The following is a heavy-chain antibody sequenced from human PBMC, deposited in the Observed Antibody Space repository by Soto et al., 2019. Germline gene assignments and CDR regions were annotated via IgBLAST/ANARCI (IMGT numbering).Heavy chain of an antibody. CDR3: TRHRGYSSGYWGQDF. V-gene: IGHV1-69*01. CDR1: GGAFGSYA. D-gene: IGHD5-12*01. CDR2: IIPMFDTT. J-gene: IGHJ4*02. Sequence: QVQLVQSGAEVKKPGSSVKVSCKASGGAFGSYAINWVRQAPGQGLEWMGGIIPMFDTTNYAQRFQGRVTVTADESTSTVSLERTRLKSEDTAMYYCTRHRGYSSGYWGQDFWGQGTLVTVSS.